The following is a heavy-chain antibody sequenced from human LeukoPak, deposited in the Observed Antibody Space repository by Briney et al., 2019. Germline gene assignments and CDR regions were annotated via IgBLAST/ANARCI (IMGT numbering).Heavy chain of an antibody. CDR2: IYYSGST. CDR3: ARDQTGRGYFDY. J-gene: IGHJ4*02. V-gene: IGHV4-39*07. D-gene: IGHD3-10*01. CDR1: GGSFSSSSYY. Sequence: SETLSLTCTVSGGSFSSSSYYWGWIRQPPGKGLEWIGTIYYSGSTFSNPSLKSRVTISVATSKSQFSLKLSCVTAADTAVFYCARDQTGRGYFDYWGQGTLVTVSS.